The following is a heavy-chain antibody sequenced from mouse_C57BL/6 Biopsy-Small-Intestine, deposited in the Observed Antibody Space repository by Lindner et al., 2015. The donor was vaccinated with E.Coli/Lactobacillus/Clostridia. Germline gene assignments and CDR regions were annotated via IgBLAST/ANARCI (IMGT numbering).Heavy chain of an antibody. Sequence: VQLQESGPDLVKPGDSVKMSCKAPGYTFTDYYMDWVKQSHGKSLELIGYIYPNNGDVNYNQKFKDKATLTVDKSSSTAYMELHSLTSEDSAVYYCTRRTYLHYFDYWGQGTTLTVSS. J-gene: IGHJ2*01. CDR2: IYPNNGDV. CDR1: GYTFTDYY. V-gene: IGHV1-34*02. CDR3: TRRTYLHYFDY.